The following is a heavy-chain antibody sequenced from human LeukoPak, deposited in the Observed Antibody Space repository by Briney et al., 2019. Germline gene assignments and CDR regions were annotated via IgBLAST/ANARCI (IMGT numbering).Heavy chain of an antibody. D-gene: IGHD2-2*01. CDR1: GLTFSSYA. Sequence: GGSLRLSCAASGLTFSSYAMSWVRQAPGKGLEWVSGISGDDGSTYYADSVKGRFTISRDNSKNTLYLQMNSLRAEDTAIYYCAKRYCSSTTCYWVAFDIWGQGTMVTVSS. V-gene: IGHV3-23*01. J-gene: IGHJ3*02. CDR3: AKRYCSSTTCYWVAFDI. CDR2: ISGDDGST.